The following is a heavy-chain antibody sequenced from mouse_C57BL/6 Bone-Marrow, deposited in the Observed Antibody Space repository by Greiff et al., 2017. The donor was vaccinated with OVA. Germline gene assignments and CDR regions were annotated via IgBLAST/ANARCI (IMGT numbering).Heavy chain of an antibody. CDR2: IDPSDSYT. Sequence: QVHVKQPGAELVKPGASVKLSCKASGYTFTSYWMQWVKQRPGQGLEWIGEIDPSDSYTNYNQKFKGKATLTVDTSSSTAYMQLSSLTSEDSAVYYCASMGSSGYSFAYWGQGTLVTVSA. CDR3: ASMGSSGYSFAY. CDR1: GYTFTSYW. V-gene: IGHV1-50*01. D-gene: IGHD3-2*02. J-gene: IGHJ3*01.